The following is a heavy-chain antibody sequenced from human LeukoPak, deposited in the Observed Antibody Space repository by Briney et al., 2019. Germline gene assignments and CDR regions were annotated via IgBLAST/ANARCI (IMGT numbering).Heavy chain of an antibody. J-gene: IGHJ1*01. V-gene: IGHV1-69*05. CDR2: IIPIVGTA. CDR1: GGTFSSYA. CDR3: ARDYSSGWYGYFQH. Sequence: GASVKVSCKASGGTFSSYAISWVRQAPGQGLEWMGGIIPIVGTANYAQKFQGRVTITTDESTSTAYMELSSLRSEDTAVYYCARDYSSGWYGYFQHWGQGTLVTVSS. D-gene: IGHD6-19*01.